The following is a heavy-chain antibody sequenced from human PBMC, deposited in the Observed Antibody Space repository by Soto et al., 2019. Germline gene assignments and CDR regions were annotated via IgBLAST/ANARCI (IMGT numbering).Heavy chain of an antibody. Sequence: GGSLRLSCAAYGFAFSHYAMYWARQAPGKGLEWVAVISYDGSNKYYADSVKGRFTISRDNSKNTLFLQMNSLGAEDTALYYCARDCDDSTAYYNYYYFGMDVWGQGTTVTVSS. V-gene: IGHV3-30-3*01. CDR3: ARDCDDSTAYYNYYYFGMDV. CDR1: GFAFSHYA. CDR2: ISYDGSNK. D-gene: IGHD3-22*01. J-gene: IGHJ6*02.